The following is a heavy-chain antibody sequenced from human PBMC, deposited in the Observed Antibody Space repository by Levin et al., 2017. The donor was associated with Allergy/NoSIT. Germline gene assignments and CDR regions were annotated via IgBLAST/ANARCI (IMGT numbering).Heavy chain of an antibody. CDR2: ISSSSSYI. V-gene: IGHV3-21*01. J-gene: IGHJ4*02. Sequence: GESLKISCAASGFTFSSYSMNWVRQAPGKGLEWVSSISSSSSYIYYADSVKGRFTISRDNAKNSLYLQMNSLRAEDTAVYYCAREMSDGDYYKTRSYFDYWGQGTLVTVSS. CDR1: GFTFSSYS. CDR3: AREMSDGDYYKTRSYFDY. D-gene: IGHD4-17*01.